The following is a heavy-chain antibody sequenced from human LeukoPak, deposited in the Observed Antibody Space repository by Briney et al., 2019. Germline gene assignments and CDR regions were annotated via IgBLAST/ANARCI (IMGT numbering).Heavy chain of an antibody. CDR1: GGSISSSSYY. Sequence: SETLSLTCTVSGGSISSSSYYWGWIRQPPGKGLEWIGSIYYSGSTYYNPSLKSRVTISVDTSKNQFSLKLSSVTAADTAVYYCARDRYCSGGSCETVFDYWGQGTLVTVSS. CDR3: ARDRYCSGGSCETVFDY. CDR2: IYYSGST. V-gene: IGHV4-39*07. J-gene: IGHJ4*02. D-gene: IGHD2-15*01.